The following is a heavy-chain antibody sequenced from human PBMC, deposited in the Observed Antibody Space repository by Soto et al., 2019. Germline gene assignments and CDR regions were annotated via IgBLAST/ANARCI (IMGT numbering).Heavy chain of an antibody. Sequence: ASVKVSCKASGYTFTSYYMHWVRQAPGQGLEWMGIINPSGGSTSYAQKFQGRVTMTRDTSTSTVYMELSSLRSEDTAVYYCARDVKYSGYDSPYFDYWGQGTLVTVSS. CDR3: ARDVKYSGYDSPYFDY. V-gene: IGHV1-46*03. J-gene: IGHJ4*02. CDR1: GYTFTSYY. D-gene: IGHD5-12*01. CDR2: INPSGGST.